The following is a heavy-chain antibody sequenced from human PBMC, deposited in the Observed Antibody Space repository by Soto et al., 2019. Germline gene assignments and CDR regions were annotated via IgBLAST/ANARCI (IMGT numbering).Heavy chain of an antibody. J-gene: IGHJ4*02. V-gene: IGHV3-30-3*01. D-gene: IGHD3-22*01. Sequence: QVQLVESGGGVVQPGRSLRLSCAASGFTFSSYAMHWVRQAPGKGLEWVAVISYDGSNKYYADSVKGRFTISRDNSKNTLYLQMNSLRAEDTAVYYCAREGSSSYYDSSGYYFFDYWGQGTLVTVSS. CDR2: ISYDGSNK. CDR1: GFTFSSYA. CDR3: AREGSSSYYDSSGYYFFDY.